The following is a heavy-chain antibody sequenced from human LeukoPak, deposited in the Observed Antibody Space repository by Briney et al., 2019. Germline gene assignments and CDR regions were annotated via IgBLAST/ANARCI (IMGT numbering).Heavy chain of an antibody. J-gene: IGHJ4*02. Sequence: GASVKGSCKASGGTFSSYAISWVRQAPGQGLEWMGGIIPIFGTANYAQKFQGRVTITADESTSTAYMELSSLRSDDTAVYYCARIYDRSGYFFDYWGQGTLVTVSS. CDR1: GGTFSSYA. D-gene: IGHD3-22*01. CDR3: ARIYDRSGYFFDY. V-gene: IGHV1-69*13. CDR2: IIPIFGTA.